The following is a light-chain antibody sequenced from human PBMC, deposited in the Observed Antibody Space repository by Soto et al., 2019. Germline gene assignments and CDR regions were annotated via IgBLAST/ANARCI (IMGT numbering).Light chain of an antibody. J-gene: IGKJ1*01. CDR3: QQHGNSPWT. CDR2: DAS. CDR1: QSVSSY. V-gene: IGKV3-11*01. Sequence: EIVLTQSPATLSLSPGERATLSCRASQSVSSYLAWYQQKPGQAPRLLIYDASNRATGIPARFSGSGSGTDFTLTISRLEPEDFAVYYCQQHGNSPWTFGQGTKVDIK.